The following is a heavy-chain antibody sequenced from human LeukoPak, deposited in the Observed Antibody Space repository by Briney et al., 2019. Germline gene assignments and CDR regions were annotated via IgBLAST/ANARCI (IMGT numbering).Heavy chain of an antibody. D-gene: IGHD3-22*01. J-gene: IGHJ4*02. V-gene: IGHV3-30*03. CDR3: AREVYDSSGYYRLDY. Sequence: GRSLRLSCAASGFTFSSYGMHWVRQAPGKGLEWVAVISYDGSNKYYADSVKGRFTISRDNSKNTLYLQMNSLRAEDTAVYYCAREVYDSSGYYRLDYWGQGTLVTVSS. CDR1: GFTFSSYG. CDR2: ISYDGSNK.